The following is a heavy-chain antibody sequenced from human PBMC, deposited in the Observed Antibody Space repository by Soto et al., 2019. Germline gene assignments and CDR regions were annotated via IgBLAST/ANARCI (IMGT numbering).Heavy chain of an antibody. J-gene: IGHJ6*02. V-gene: IGHV5-51*01. D-gene: IGHD2-21*01. CDR1: GYNYNLHW. Sequence: GESLKISCRGSGYNYNLHWISWVRQKPGRGLEWMGIIYPGDSDTRYNPSFQGQVTSSFDKSISTASFQCDSLDASVTATYYCATHLRSCDFFQSYYGIDFWGQGSTVTVSS. CDR3: ATHLRSCDFFQSYYGIDF. CDR2: IYPGDSDT.